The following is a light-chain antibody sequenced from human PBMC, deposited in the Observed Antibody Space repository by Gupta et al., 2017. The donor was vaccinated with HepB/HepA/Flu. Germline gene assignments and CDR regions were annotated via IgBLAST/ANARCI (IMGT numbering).Light chain of an antibody. J-gene: IGLJ1*01. V-gene: IGLV2-8*01. Sequence: QSALTQPPSASGSPGQSVTISCTGTSSDVGGYNYVSWYQRHPGKAPKVITYEISKRPSGVPDRFSGSRSGNTASLTVSGLQADDEAEYFCSSYAGSNICVFGTGTTVTVL. CDR2: EIS. CDR3: SSYAGSNICV. CDR1: SSDVGGYNY.